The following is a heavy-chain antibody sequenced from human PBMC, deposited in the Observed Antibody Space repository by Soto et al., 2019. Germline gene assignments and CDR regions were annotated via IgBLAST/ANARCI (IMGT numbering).Heavy chain of an antibody. V-gene: IGHV3-48*01. CDR1: GFTFTTFS. J-gene: IGHJ5*02. CDR3: ARGKYCRGDRCSERPNWFCP. CDR2: IHSSSTTI. D-gene: IGHD2-15*01. Sequence: EVQLVESGGGLVQPGGYLRLSCEASGFTFTTFSMSWVRQAPGKGLEWVSYIHSSSTTIFYADSVKCRFTISRDNAKNSVCLQMNSRRVEDTAVYYCARGKYCRGDRCSERPNWFCPWGQGTLVTVSS.